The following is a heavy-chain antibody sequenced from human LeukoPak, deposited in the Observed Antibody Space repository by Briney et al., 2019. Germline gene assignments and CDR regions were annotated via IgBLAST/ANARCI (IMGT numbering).Heavy chain of an antibody. CDR3: ARQSSPFYFVDY. J-gene: IGHJ4*02. CDR2: LYFRGNT. Sequence: PSETLSLTCDVSGGSISSSNWWIWVRQSPGKALEWLGSLYFRGNTYYNPSLKSRVSISVDTSKNQFSLRLNSVTAADTAVYFCARQSSPFYFVDYWGQGTLVTASS. V-gene: IGHV4-4*02. D-gene: IGHD2/OR15-2a*01. CDR1: GGSISSSNW.